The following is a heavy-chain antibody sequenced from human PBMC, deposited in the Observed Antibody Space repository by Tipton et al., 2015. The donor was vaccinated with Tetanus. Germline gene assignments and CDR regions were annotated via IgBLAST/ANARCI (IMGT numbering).Heavy chain of an antibody. J-gene: IGHJ5*02. CDR2: IFPGDSET. CDR1: GYTFTRYW. V-gene: IGHV5-51*01. Sequence: QLVQSGAEVKKPGESLKISCKGSGYTFTRYWIGWVRQMPGKALEWMGIIFPGDSETRYSPSFQGQVNISVEKAIATAYLQWSSLKASDTAIYYCARHFGEMLYAPFRFDPWGQGTLVTVSS. CDR3: ARHFGEMLYAPFRFDP. D-gene: IGHD3-3*01.